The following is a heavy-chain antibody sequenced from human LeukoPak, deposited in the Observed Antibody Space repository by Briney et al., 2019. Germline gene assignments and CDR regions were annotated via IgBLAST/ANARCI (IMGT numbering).Heavy chain of an antibody. J-gene: IGHJ4*02. D-gene: IGHD1-14*01. V-gene: IGHV3-20*04. Sequence: GGSLRLSCAASGFTSDDYDMSWVRQAPGKGPEWVSGINWNGDSTAYADSVKGRFTISRDNAKSSLYLQMNSLRAEDTAFYYCARNISSAGTSYFDYWGQGTLVTVSS. CDR3: ARNISSAGTSYFDY. CDR2: INWNGDST. CDR1: GFTSDDYD.